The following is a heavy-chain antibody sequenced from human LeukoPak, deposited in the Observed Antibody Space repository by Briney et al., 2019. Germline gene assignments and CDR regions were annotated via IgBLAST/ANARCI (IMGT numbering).Heavy chain of an antibody. V-gene: IGHV1-2*02. Sequence: ASVKVSCKASGYTFTGYYMHWVRQAPGQGLEWMGWINPNSGGTNYAQKFQGRVTMTRDTSISTAYMELSRLRSDDTAVYYCARGLPYDILADLHDYWGQGTLVTVSS. J-gene: IGHJ4*02. CDR2: INPNSGGT. CDR1: GYTFTGYY. D-gene: IGHD3-9*01. CDR3: ARGLPYDILADLHDY.